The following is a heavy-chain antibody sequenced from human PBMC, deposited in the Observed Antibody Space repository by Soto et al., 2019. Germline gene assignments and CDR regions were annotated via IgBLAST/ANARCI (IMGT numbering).Heavy chain of an antibody. Sequence: QVKLVESGGGVVQPGRSLRLSCAASGFAFRSYGMHWVRQAPGKGLEWVAVIKSDGVNKNYIASVKGRFTISRDNSKNTLFLHMTNLRPEDTAVYYCAQPRSSLEWPPFDPWGHGTLVTVSS. CDR1: GFAFRSYG. J-gene: IGHJ5*02. D-gene: IGHD3-3*01. CDR2: IKSDGVNK. CDR3: AQPRSSLEWPPFDP. V-gene: IGHV3-30*18.